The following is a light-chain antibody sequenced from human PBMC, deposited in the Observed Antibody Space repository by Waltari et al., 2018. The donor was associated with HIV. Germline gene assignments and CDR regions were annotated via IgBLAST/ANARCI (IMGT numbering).Light chain of an antibody. CDR3: CSCATPNTRV. CDR1: SSDVGSCKF. CDR2: EGT. Sequence: QSALTQPASASASPGQSISISCTGTSSDVGSCKFVSWYQQHPGKAPKLLIYEGTKRPSGVSNRFSASKSGNTASLTISGLQAEDEADYYCCSCATPNTRVFGGGTKLTVL. V-gene: IGLV2-23*01. J-gene: IGLJ3*02.